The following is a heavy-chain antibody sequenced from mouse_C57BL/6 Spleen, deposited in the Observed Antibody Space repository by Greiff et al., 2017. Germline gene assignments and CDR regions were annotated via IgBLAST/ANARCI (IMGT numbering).Heavy chain of an antibody. CDR1: GFSFNTYA. CDR2: IRSKSNNYAT. V-gene: IGHV10-1*01. D-gene: IGHD2-4*01. CDR3: VRHDYDYWYFDV. Sequence: EVKVVESGGGLVQPKGSLKLSCAASGFSFNTYAMNWVRQAPGKGLEWVARIRSKSNNYATYYADSVKDRFTISRDDSESMLYLQMNNLKTEDTAMYYCVRHDYDYWYFDVWGTGTTVTVSS. J-gene: IGHJ1*03.